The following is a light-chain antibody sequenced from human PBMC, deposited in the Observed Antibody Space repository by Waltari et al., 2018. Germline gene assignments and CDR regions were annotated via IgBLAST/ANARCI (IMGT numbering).Light chain of an antibody. CDR1: QNIDRS. CDR2: AAS. J-gene: IGKJ1*01. V-gene: IGKV1-39*01. CDR3: QQSHRSPWT. Sequence: DIPLTKSPSSLSASVGDTVTLTCLTSQNIDRSLNWYHQRPGNDPKLLIFAASTLQSGVSSRFSGSGSGTDFTLTISGLQPEDFATYFCQQSHRSPWTFGQGTQVDI.